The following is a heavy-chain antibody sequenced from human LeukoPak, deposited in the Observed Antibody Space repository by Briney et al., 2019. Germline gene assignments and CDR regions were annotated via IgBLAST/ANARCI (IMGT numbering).Heavy chain of an antibody. CDR1: GFTFSIYA. V-gene: IGHV3-23*01. J-gene: IGHJ4*02. Sequence: GGSLRLSCAAPGFTFSIYAMAWVRQAPGKGLEWVSTLSGDGGYTKSADSVKGWFTISRDNSKNTLYLQMNSLRADDTAVYYCAKEEGDSSFDYWGQGTLVTVSS. CDR2: LSGDGGYT. D-gene: IGHD5-24*01. CDR3: AKEEGDSSFDY.